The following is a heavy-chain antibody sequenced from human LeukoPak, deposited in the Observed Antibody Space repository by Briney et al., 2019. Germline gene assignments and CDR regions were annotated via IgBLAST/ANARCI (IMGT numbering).Heavy chain of an antibody. D-gene: IGHD3-3*01. CDR1: GGSISSGDYY. CDR3: ARTIFGVVISTYWFDP. CDR2: IHDSGSI. Sequence: SQTLSLTCTVSGGSISSGDYYWSWLRQPPGKGLEWIAYIHDSGSIYYNPSLNSRVTISTDTSKNQFSLKLTSVTAADTAVYYCARTIFGVVISTYWFDPWGQGTLVTVSS. V-gene: IGHV4-30-4*01. J-gene: IGHJ5*02.